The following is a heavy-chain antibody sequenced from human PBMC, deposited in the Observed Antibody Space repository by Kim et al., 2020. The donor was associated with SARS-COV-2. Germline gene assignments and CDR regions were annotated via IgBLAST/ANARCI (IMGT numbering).Heavy chain of an antibody. CDR2: ITVVGGTT. Sequence: GGSLRLSCAASGFTFSSYAMNWVRQAPGKGLEWVSMITVVGGTTRYADSVKGRFTVSRDNSKNTLFLQMNSLRAEDTAVYYCAKAVFAGDNRGLDHWGLGTLVTVSS. V-gene: IGHV3-23*01. CDR1: GFTFSSYA. CDR3: AKAVFAGDNRGLDH. D-gene: IGHD7-27*01. J-gene: IGHJ4*02.